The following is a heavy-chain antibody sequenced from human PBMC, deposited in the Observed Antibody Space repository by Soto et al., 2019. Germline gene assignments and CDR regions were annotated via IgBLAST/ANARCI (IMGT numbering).Heavy chain of an antibody. CDR1: GASVSSSTYP. CDR2: IYSSENT. J-gene: IGHJ4*02. D-gene: IGHD5-12*01. Sequence: TSETLSLTCTVSGASVSSSTYPWGWIRQSPGQGLEWIGTIYSSENTYYNPSLLSRVTISVDTSKNEFSLKLSSVTAADTAVYYCVRHAQWIIRAYWGQGSLVNVSS. V-gene: IGHV4-39*01. CDR3: VRHAQWIIRAY.